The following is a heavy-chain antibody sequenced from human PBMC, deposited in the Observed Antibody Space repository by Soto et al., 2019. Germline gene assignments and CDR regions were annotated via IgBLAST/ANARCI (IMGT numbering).Heavy chain of an antibody. D-gene: IGHD6-19*01. Sequence: GGSLRLSCAASGFTFSIYAMSWGRQAPGKGLEWVSAISGSGGYTYYADSVKGRFAISRYNSKNTLYLQMNSLRAEDTAVYYCAKVLKAVAGTYDYWGQGTLVTVSS. CDR3: AKVLKAVAGTYDY. CDR2: ISGSGGYT. V-gene: IGHV3-23*01. CDR1: GFTFSIYA. J-gene: IGHJ4*02.